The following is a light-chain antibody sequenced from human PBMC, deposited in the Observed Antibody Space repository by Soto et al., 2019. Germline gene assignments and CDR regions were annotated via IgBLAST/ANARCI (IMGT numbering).Light chain of an antibody. V-gene: IGKV3-11*01. CDR2: XAS. CDR1: QSVSSY. J-gene: IGKJ4*01. Sequence: EIVLTQSPATLSLSPGERATLSCRASQSVSSYLAWYQQKPGQAPRLLXPXASKRATGIPARFSGRRSGTDFTLTISRLEPEDFAVYYCQQRSNWLTFGGWTKGDIK. CDR3: QQRSNWLT.